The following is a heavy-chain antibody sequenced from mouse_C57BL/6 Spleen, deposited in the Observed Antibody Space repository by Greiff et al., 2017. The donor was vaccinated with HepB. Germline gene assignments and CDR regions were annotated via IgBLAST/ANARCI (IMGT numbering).Heavy chain of an antibody. D-gene: IGHD1-1*01. CDR1: GYAFSSYW. Sequence: QVQLLQSGAELVKPGASVKISCKASGYAFSSYWMNWVKQRPGKGLEWIGQIYPGDGDTNYNGKFKGKATLTADKSSSTAYMQLSSLTSEDSAVYFCAIHYYGSSYGDYYAMDYWGQGTSVTVSS. J-gene: IGHJ4*01. CDR2: IYPGDGDT. V-gene: IGHV1-80*01. CDR3: AIHYYGSSYGDYYAMDY.